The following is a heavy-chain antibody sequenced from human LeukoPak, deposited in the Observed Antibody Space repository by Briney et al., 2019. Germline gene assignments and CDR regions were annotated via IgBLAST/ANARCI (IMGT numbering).Heavy chain of an antibody. J-gene: IGHJ3*02. V-gene: IGHV1-46*01. D-gene: IGHD5-18*01. CDR1: GYSFTTYF. Sequence: GASVKVSFKASGYSFTTYFVHWVRQAPRQGLEWMGVINPSTDTKTYAQKFQGRVTMTRDTSTSTVYLEVSSLISEDTAVYHCAGLGYGEAFDIWGPGTMVTVSS. CDR3: AGLGYGEAFDI. CDR2: INPSTDTK.